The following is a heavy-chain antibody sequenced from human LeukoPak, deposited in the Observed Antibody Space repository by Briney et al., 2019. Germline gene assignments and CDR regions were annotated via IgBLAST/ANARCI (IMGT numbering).Heavy chain of an antibody. J-gene: IGHJ4*02. D-gene: IGHD6-19*01. CDR3: ARGPKQWLVPDY. Sequence: SVKVSCKASGGTFSSYAISWVRQAPGQGLEWMGRIIPILGITNYAQKFQGRVTITADKSTSTAYMELSSLRSEDTAVYYCARGPKQWLVPDYWGQGTLVTVSS. V-gene: IGHV1-69*04. CDR2: IIPILGIT. CDR1: GGTFSSYA.